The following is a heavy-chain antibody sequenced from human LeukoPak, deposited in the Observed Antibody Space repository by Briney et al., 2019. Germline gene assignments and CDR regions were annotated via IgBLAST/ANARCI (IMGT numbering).Heavy chain of an antibody. V-gene: IGHV1-8*01. Sequence: ASVKVSCTASGYTFTSYDINWVRQATGQGLEWMGWMNPNSGNTGYAQKFQGRVTMTRNTSISTAYMELSSLRSEDTAVYYCARNTGYCSGGSCPNWFDPWGQGTLVTVSS. CDR2: MNPNSGNT. J-gene: IGHJ5*02. D-gene: IGHD2-15*01. CDR1: GYTFTSYD. CDR3: ARNTGYCSGGSCPNWFDP.